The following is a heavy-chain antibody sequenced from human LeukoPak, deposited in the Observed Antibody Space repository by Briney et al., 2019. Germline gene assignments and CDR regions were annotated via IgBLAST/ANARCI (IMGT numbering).Heavy chain of an antibody. V-gene: IGHV1-3*01. CDR3: ARDRGSSWYSYFDY. Sequence: ASVTVSCTASGYTFTSYAMHWVRQAPGQRLEWMGWINAGNGNTKYSQKFQGRVTITRDTSASTAYMELSSLRSEDTAVYYCARDRGSSWYSYFDYWGQGTLVTVSS. CDR1: GYTFTSYA. D-gene: IGHD6-13*01. CDR2: INAGNGNT. J-gene: IGHJ4*02.